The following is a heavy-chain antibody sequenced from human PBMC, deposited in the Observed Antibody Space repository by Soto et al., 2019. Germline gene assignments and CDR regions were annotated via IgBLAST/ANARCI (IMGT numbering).Heavy chain of an antibody. D-gene: IGHD3-22*01. CDR3: ARAWGHSDSSGYYMYFDD. J-gene: IGHJ4*02. CDR2: TIPNFGTA. V-gene: IGHV1-69*01. CDR1: GGSFSSFS. Sequence: QVQLVQSGAEVRRPGSSVKVSCKASGGSFSSFSITWVRQAPRQVLEWMGGTIPNFGTANYAQKFQDRLTLTSDEKTRTAYMELSSLRSEDTAVYFCARAWGHSDSSGYYMYFDDWGQGTPVTVSS.